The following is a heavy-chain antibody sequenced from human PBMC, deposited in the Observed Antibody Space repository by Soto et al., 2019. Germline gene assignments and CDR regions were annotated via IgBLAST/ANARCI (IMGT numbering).Heavy chain of an antibody. CDR2: FDPEDGET. V-gene: IGHV1-24*01. CDR1: GYTLTELS. D-gene: IGHD3-22*01. J-gene: IGHJ4*02. CDR3: ATAGRDSSGYYNFDY. Sequence: ASVKVSCKVSGYTLTELSMHWVRQAPGKGLEWMGGFDPEDGETIYAQKFQGRVTMTEDTSTDTAYMELSSLRSEDTAVYYCATAGRDSSGYYNFDYWGQGNLVTVSS.